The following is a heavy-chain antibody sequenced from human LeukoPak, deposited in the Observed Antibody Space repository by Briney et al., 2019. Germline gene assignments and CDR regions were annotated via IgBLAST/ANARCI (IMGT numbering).Heavy chain of an antibody. J-gene: IGHJ4*02. CDR3: AKALEQETVIALDS. Sequence: GGSLRLSCAASGFTFSTYAMSWVRQAPGKGLEWVSAISGSGGSTYYADSVKGRFTISRDNSKNTLYPQMNSLRAEDTSIYFCAKALEQETVIALDSWGQGTLVTVSS. D-gene: IGHD6-13*01. V-gene: IGHV3-23*01. CDR1: GFTFSTYA. CDR2: ISGSGGST.